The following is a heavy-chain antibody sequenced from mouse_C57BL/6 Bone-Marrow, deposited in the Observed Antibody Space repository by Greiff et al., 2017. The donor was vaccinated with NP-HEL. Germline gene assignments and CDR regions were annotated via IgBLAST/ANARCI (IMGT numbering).Heavy chain of an antibody. J-gene: IGHJ2*01. D-gene: IGHD1-1*01. Sequence: QVQLQQPGAELVKPGASVKMSCKASGYTFTSYWITWVKQRPGQGLEWIGDIYPGSGSTNYTEKFKSKATLTVDTSSSTAYMQLSSLTSEDSAVYYCASPFITTVVASGGYWGQGTTLTVSS. CDR2: IYPGSGST. CDR1: GYTFTSYW. V-gene: IGHV1-55*01. CDR3: ASPFITTVVASGGY.